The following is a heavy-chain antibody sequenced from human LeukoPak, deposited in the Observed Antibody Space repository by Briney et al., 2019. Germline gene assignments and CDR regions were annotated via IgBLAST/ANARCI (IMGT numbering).Heavy chain of an antibody. CDR2: IKQDGSEK. CDR3: ARAARVYDYVWGSYRYDLDY. D-gene: IGHD3-16*02. J-gene: IGHJ4*02. CDR1: GFSFSTYW. Sequence: PGGSLRLSCAASGFSFSTYWMSWVRQAPGKGLEWVANIKQDGSEKYYVDSVKGRFTTSRDNAKNSLYLQMNSLRAEDTALYYCARAARVYDYVWGSYRYDLDYWGQGTLVTVSS. V-gene: IGHV3-7*05.